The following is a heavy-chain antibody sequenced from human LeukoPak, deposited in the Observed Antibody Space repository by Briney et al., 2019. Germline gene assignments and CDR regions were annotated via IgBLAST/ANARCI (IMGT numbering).Heavy chain of an antibody. Sequence: QPGGSLRLSCAVSGFSVTNNYMSWVRQAPGKGLEWVSVFYVGGATYYAASVKGRFTISRDIAKNTLYLQMNSLRVEDAAVYYCARSDWLDPWGQGTLVTVSS. CDR1: GFSVTNNY. J-gene: IGHJ5*02. V-gene: IGHV3-53*05. CDR2: FYVGGAT. CDR3: ARSDWLDP.